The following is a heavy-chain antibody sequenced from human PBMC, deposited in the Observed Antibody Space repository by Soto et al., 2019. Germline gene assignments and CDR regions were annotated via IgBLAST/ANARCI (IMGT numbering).Heavy chain of an antibody. CDR3: ARQGFGELHGLVDV. D-gene: IGHD3-10*01. V-gene: IGHV4-59*08. J-gene: IGHJ6*02. CDR1: GGSLRNYY. CDR2: ISYRWGT. Sequence: QVQLQESGPRLVKTSETLSLTCTVSGGSLRNYYCSWFRQPPGKGLEWVAYISYRWGTFSNPSLQSRVTMSVGTSNDQCSLMLNSVTAADTAVYYCARQGFGELHGLVDVWGQGTTVTVSS.